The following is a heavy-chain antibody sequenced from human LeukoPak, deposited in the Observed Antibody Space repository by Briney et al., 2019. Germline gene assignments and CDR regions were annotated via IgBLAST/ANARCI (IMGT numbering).Heavy chain of an antibody. J-gene: IGHJ3*01. CDR2: MTPIYGVA. CDR1: GGTSTSYA. Sequence: GASVKVSCKASGGTSTSYAFSWVRQAPGKGLEWMGGMTPIYGVANYAQKFQGRITITADESSRTVYMELTSLTSEDTGLYFCGRAGDYYDSSGYPFWGQGTMVTVSS. CDR3: GRAGDYYDSSGYPF. D-gene: IGHD3-22*01. V-gene: IGHV1-69*13.